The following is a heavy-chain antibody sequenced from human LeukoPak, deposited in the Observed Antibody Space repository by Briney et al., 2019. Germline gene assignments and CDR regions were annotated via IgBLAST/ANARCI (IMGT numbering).Heavy chain of an antibody. CDR1: GFRFSGSA. J-gene: IGHJ6*04. Sequence: PGGSLRLSCAASGFRFSGSAMHWVRQASGKGLERVGRIRSKANSYATAYAASVKGRFTISRDNAKNSLYLQMNSLRAEDTAVYYCAELGITMIGGVWGKGTTVTISS. CDR3: AELGITMIGGV. D-gene: IGHD3-10*02. V-gene: IGHV3-73*01. CDR2: IRSKANSYAT.